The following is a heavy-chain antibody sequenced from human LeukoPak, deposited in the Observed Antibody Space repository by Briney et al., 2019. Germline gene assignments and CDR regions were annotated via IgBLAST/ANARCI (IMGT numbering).Heavy chain of an antibody. J-gene: IGHJ4*02. V-gene: IGHV1-69*04. CDR1: GGTFSSYA. D-gene: IGHD6-19*01. CDR3: AGEIAVAGLGPFDY. CDR2: IIPIFGIA. Sequence: SVKVSCKASGGTFSSYAISWVRQAPGQGLEWMGRIIPIFGIANYAQKFQGRVTITADKSTSTAYMELSSLRSEDTAVYYCAGEIAVAGLGPFDYWGQGTLVTVSS.